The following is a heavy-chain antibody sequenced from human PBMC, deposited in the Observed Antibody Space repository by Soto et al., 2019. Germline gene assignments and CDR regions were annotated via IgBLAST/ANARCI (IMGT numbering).Heavy chain of an antibody. Sequence: SETLSLTCTVSGGSMSSHYWTWLRQPPGKGLEWIGYISYSGSTYYNPSLKSRVTISADTSRNQFSLRLSSVIAADTAVYYCARADPDASVGYWGQGTLVTVSS. V-gene: IGHV4-59*11. CDR3: ARADPDASVGY. CDR2: ISYSGST. CDR1: GGSMSSHY. J-gene: IGHJ4*02. D-gene: IGHD3-16*01.